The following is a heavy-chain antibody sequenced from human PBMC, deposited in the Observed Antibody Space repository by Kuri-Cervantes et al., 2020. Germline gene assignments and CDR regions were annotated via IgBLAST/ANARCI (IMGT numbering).Heavy chain of an antibody. V-gene: IGHV3-9*01. D-gene: IGHD2-21*02. CDR2: ISWNSGTI. CDR1: GFTFSDYY. J-gene: IGHJ4*02. Sequence: SLKISCAASGFTFSDYYMSWIRQAPGKGLEWVSGISWNSGTIAYADSVKGRFTISRDNAKNSLYLQMNSLRAEDTALYYCAKDLGPVVTARQAYWGQGTLVTVSS. CDR3: AKDLGPVVTARQAY.